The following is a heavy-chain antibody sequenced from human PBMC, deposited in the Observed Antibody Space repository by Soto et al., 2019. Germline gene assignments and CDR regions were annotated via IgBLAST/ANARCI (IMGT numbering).Heavy chain of an antibody. CDR2: IHQTGIT. V-gene: IGHV4-30-2*01. J-gene: IGHJ6*02. Sequence: SETLSLTCAVSGGSISSSGYSWSWIRQPPGKGLEWIGYIHQTGITYYNPSLQSRVTISLDRSNNQFSLNLSSVTAADTAVYFCRSSTSCYDESCVDVWGQGTMVTVSS. CDR3: RSSTSCYDESCVDV. D-gene: IGHD2-2*01. CDR1: GGSISSSGYS.